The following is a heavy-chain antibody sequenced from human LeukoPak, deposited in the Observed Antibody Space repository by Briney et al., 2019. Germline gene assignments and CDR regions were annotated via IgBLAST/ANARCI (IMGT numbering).Heavy chain of an antibody. V-gene: IGHV3-74*01. CDR2: IIIYWTTT. CDR3: ARGLDFVFSFDP. D-gene: IGHD6-6*01. CDR1: GFTCSNNL. J-gene: IGHJ5*02. Sequence: GGSLRLSCAASGFTCSNNLMHWVRQVPGKGLVWVSRIIIYWTTTNYADSVKGRFTISRENAKNTLYLQMKSLRVEDTALYFCARGLDFVFSFDPWGQGNLVTVSS.